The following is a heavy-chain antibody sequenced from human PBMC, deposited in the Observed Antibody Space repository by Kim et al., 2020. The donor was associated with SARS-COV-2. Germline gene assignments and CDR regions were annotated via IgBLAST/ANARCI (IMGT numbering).Heavy chain of an antibody. J-gene: IGHJ4*02. CDR3: ARRGIAAAGKGPFDY. CDR1: GGSISSYY. Sequence: SETLSLTCTVSGGSISSYYWSWIRQPPGKGLEWIGYIYYSGSTNYNPSLKSRVTISVDTSKNQFSLKLSSVTAADTAVYYCARRGIAAAGKGPFDYWGQG. D-gene: IGHD6-13*01. CDR2: IYYSGST. V-gene: IGHV4-59*08.